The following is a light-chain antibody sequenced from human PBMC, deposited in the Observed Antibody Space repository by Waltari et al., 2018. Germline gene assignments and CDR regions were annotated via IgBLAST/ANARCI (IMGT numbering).Light chain of an antibody. CDR1: QSVGRT. V-gene: IGKV3-20*01. Sequence: EIVLTQSPASLSLSPGDRATLSCRASQSVGRTLAWYPQRPGQAPRLLIYDASSRATGILDMFSGIGSGTDFSLTISRLEPEDFAVYYCQKYGTRPATFGQGTKVEVK. CDR2: DAS. J-gene: IGKJ1*01. CDR3: QKYGTRPAT.